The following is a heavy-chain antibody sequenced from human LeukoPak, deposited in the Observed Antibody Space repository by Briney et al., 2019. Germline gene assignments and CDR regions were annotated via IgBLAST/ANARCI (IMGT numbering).Heavy chain of an antibody. D-gene: IGHD2-15*01. J-gene: IGHJ5*02. CDR2: ISYDGSNK. V-gene: IGHV3-30*04. Sequence: GRSLRLSCAASGFTFSSYAMHWVRQAPGKGLEWVAVISYDGSNKYYADSVKGRFTISRDNSKNTLYLQMNSLRAEDTAVYYCARSPSVCRRGCLDPWGQGTLVTVSS. CDR3: ARSPSVCRRGCLDP. CDR1: GFTFSSYA.